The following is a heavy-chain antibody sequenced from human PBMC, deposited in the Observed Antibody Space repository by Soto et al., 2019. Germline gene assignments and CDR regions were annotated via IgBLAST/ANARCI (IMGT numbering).Heavy chain of an antibody. CDR2: ISGSGGST. Sequence: EVQLLESGGGLVQPGGSLRLSCAASGFTFSSYAMTWVRQAPGKGLEWVSVISGSGGSTYFADSVKGRFTISRDNSKNTLYLQMSSLRAEDTALYYCAKESDSSGYYPDYWGQGTLVTVSS. J-gene: IGHJ4*02. V-gene: IGHV3-23*01. D-gene: IGHD3-22*01. CDR3: AKESDSSGYYPDY. CDR1: GFTFSSYA.